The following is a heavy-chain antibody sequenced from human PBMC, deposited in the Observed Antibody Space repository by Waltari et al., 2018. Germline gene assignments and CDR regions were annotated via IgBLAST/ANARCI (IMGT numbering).Heavy chain of an antibody. Sequence: EVQLVESGGGLVQPGGSLRISCAASGLTVGNHYMSWVRQAPGKGLELISLIYSSGSTYYAYSVKGRFTISRDNSKNTLCLQMNSLRSEDTAVYFCARDPPGVAAAGPGRGWGQGTLVTVSS. CDR1: GLTVGNHY. J-gene: IGHJ4*02. CDR2: IYSSGST. CDR3: ARDPPGVAAAGPGRG. V-gene: IGHV3-66*02. D-gene: IGHD6-25*01.